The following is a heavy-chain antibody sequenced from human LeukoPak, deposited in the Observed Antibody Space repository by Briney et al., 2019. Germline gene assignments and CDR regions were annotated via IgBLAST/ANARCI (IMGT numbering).Heavy chain of an antibody. D-gene: IGHD3-10*01. V-gene: IGHV5-51*01. Sequence: GESLKISCKGSGHSFTNYWIAWVRQMPGKGLEWMGIIYPGDSDTRYSPSFQGQVTISVDKSISTAYLQWSSLKASDTAMYYCARLGYYGSGSYLPPYYWGQGTLITVSS. CDR2: IYPGDSDT. CDR1: GHSFTNYW. CDR3: ARLGYYGSGSYLPPYY. J-gene: IGHJ4*02.